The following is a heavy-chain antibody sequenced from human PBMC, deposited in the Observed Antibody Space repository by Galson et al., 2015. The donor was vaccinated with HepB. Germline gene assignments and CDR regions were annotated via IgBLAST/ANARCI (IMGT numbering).Heavy chain of an antibody. V-gene: IGHV1-69*13. D-gene: IGHD2-2*01. J-gene: IGHJ6*03. CDR1: EGTFSSYA. Sequence: SVKVSCKASEGTFSSYAISWVRQAPGQGLEWMGGIIPIFGTANYAQKFQGRVTITADESTSTAYMELSSLRSEDTAVYYCARDEIHNYCSSTSCSYYYYYYMDVWGKGTTVTVSS. CDR2: IIPIFGTA. CDR3: ARDEIHNYCSSTSCSYYYYYYMDV.